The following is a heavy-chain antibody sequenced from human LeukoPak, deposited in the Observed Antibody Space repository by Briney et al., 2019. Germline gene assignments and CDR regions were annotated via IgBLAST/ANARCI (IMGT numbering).Heavy chain of an antibody. V-gene: IGHV3-30-3*01. D-gene: IGHD4-23*01. J-gene: IGHJ4*02. CDR3: ARARGVRYYFDY. Sequence: GGSLRLSCAASGFTFSSYAMHWVRQAPGKGLEWVAVISYDGSNKYHADSVKGRFTISRDNSKNTLYLQMNSLRAEDTAVYYCARARGVRYYFDYWGQGTLVTVSS. CDR1: GFTFSSYA. CDR2: ISYDGSNK.